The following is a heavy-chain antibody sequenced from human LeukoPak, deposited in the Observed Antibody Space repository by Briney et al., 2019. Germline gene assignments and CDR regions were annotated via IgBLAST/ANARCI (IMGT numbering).Heavy chain of an antibody. V-gene: IGHV4-34*01. CDR3: ARVIITTAPPGYEYYFDY. CDR1: GGSFSGYY. J-gene: IGHJ4*02. CDR2: INHSGST. D-gene: IGHD3-22*01. Sequence: SETLSLTCAVYGGSFSGYYWSWIRQPPEKGLEWIGEINHSGSTNYNPSLKSRVTISVDTSKNQFSLKLSSVTAADTAVYYCARVIITTAPPGYEYYFDYWGQGTLVTVSS.